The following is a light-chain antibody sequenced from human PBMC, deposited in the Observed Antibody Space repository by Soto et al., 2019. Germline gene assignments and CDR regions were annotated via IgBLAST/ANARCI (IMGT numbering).Light chain of an antibody. CDR3: QQYNKWPIT. V-gene: IGKV3-15*01. CDR1: QSVSSN. J-gene: IGKJ5*01. Sequence: EIVMTQSPATLSVSPGERATLSCRASQSVSSNLAWYQPKPGQAPRLLIYGASTRATGIPARFSGSGSGTDFTLTVSSLQSEDFVVYYCQQYNKWPITFGQGTRLEIK. CDR2: GAS.